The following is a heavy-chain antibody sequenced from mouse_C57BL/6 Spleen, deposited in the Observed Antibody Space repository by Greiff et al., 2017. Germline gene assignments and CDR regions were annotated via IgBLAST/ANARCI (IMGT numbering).Heavy chain of an antibody. Sequence: EVQRVESGPELVKPGTSVKIPCKASGYTFTDYNMDWVKQSHGKSLEWIGDINPNNGGTIYNQKFKGKATLTVDKSSSTAYMELRSLTSEDTAVYYCARGGYSNYGDFDYWGQGTTLTVSS. CDR2: INPNNGGT. V-gene: IGHV1-18*01. CDR3: ARGGYSNYGDFDY. CDR1: GYTFTDYN. D-gene: IGHD2-5*01. J-gene: IGHJ2*01.